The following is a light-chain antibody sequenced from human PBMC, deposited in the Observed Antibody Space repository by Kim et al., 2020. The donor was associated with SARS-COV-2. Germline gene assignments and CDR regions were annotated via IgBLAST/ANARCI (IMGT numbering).Light chain of an antibody. Sequence: QSALTQPASVSGAPGQSITISCTGTSSDIGGYNYVSWYQQHPGKAPKLMIYDVTNRPSGVPDRFSGSKSGNTASLTISGLQAGDEADYYCSSYTSSTTLHVLFGGGTQSARP. V-gene: IGLV2-14*03. CDR1: SSDIGGYNY. CDR2: DVT. J-gene: IGLJ2*01. CDR3: SSYTSSTTLHVL.